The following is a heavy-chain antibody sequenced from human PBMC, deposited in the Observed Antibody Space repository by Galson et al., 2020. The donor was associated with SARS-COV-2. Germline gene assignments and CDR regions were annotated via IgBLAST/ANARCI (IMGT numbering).Heavy chain of an antibody. J-gene: IGHJ5*02. Sequence: QLGESLKISCAASGFTFSRYGMHWVRQAPGKGLEWVAVIWYDGSNKYYADSVHGRFTISRDNSKNTLDLQMNSLRAEDTAVYYCAKGASWFDRWGQGTLVTVAS. CDR3: AKGASWFDR. CDR1: GFTFSRYG. V-gene: IGHV3-33*06. CDR2: IWYDGSNK.